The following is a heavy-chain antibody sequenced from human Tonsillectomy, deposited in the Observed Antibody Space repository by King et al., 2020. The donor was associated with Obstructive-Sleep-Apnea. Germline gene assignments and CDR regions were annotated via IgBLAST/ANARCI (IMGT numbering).Heavy chain of an antibody. J-gene: IGHJ4*02. D-gene: IGHD6-13*01. CDR2: ISSSSSYI. CDR1: GFTFSSYS. Sequence: QLVQSGGGLVKPGGSLRLSCAASGFTFSSYSMNWVRQAPGKGLEWGSAISSSSSYIYYVDSVKGRFTISRDNAKNSLYLQMNSLRAEDTAVYYWARGHSIGAAGTGAWCDYWGQGTLVTVSS. CDR3: ARGHSIGAAGTGAWCDY. V-gene: IGHV3-21*01.